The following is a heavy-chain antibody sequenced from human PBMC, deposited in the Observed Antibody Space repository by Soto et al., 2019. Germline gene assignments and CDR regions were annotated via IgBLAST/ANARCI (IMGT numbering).Heavy chain of an antibody. Sequence: GGSLRLSCKASGYSFSNHWIVWVRQMPGKGLEWMGIIYPGDSDTRYSPSFQGQVTISADKSISTAYLRWSSLKASDTAMYYCARPIGGYSRSKNYHYGMDVWGQGTTVTVSS. J-gene: IGHJ6*02. CDR2: IYPGDSDT. D-gene: IGHD6-6*01. CDR1: GYSFSNHW. CDR3: ARPIGGYSRSKNYHYGMDV. V-gene: IGHV5-51*01.